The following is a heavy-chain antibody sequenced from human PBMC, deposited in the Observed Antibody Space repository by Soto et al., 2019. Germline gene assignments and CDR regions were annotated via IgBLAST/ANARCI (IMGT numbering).Heavy chain of an antibody. CDR3: ARAYYYYDSSVYAFDI. CDR2: TRNKANSYTT. V-gene: IGHV3-72*01. Sequence: GGSLRLSCAASGFTFSDHYMDWVRQAPGKGLEWVGRTRNKANSYTTEYAASVKGRFTISRDDSKNSLYLQMNSLKTEDTAVYYCARAYYYYDSSVYAFDIWGQGTMVTVSS. D-gene: IGHD3-22*01. J-gene: IGHJ3*02. CDR1: GFTFSDHY.